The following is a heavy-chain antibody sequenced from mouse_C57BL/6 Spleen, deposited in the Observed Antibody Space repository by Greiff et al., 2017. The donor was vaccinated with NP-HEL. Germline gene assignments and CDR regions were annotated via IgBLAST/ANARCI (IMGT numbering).Heavy chain of an antibody. D-gene: IGHD2-2*01. J-gene: IGHJ2*01. CDR2: IHPNSGST. CDR1: GYTFTSYW. Sequence: VQLQQPGAELVKPGASVKLSCKASGYTFTSYWMHWVKQRPGQGLEWIGMIHPNSGSTNYNEKFKSKATLTVDKSSSTAYMQLSSLTSEDSAVYYCARISTMVTTDCDYWGKGTTLTVSS. CDR3: ARISTMVTTDCDY. V-gene: IGHV1-64*01.